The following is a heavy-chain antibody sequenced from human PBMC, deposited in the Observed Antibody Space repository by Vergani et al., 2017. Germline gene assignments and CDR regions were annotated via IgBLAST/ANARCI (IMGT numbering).Heavy chain of an antibody. CDR2: ISWNSGAV. CDR1: GFTFDDYA. J-gene: IGHJ3*01. Sequence: VQLVESGGGLVQPGRSLRLSCAASGFTFDDYAMHWVRQAPGKGLEWVSGISWNSGAVDYADSVRGRFIISRDNAKNSLFLEMNSLRFEDTAVYFCTKGSVYYHDSAGHGYDPYTGFDLWGQGTLVTVSS. D-gene: IGHD5-12*01. CDR3: TKGSVYYHDSAGHGYDPYTGFDL. V-gene: IGHV3-9*01.